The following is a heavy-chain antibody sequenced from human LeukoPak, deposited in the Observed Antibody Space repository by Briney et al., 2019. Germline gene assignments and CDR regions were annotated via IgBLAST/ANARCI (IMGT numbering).Heavy chain of an antibody. CDR1: GGSFSGYY. Sequence: PSETLSLTCAVYGGSFSGYYWSWIRQPPGKGLEWIGEINHSGSTNYNPSLKSRVTISVDTSKNQFSLKLSSVTAADTAVYYCARVNWNDPSPFDYWGQGTLVTVSS. CDR3: ARVNWNDPSPFDY. J-gene: IGHJ4*02. D-gene: IGHD1-1*01. CDR2: INHSGST. V-gene: IGHV4-34*01.